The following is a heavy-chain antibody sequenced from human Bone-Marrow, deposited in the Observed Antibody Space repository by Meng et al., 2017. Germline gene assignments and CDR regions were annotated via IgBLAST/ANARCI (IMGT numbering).Heavy chain of an antibody. CDR1: GGSISSSSYY. J-gene: IGHJ6*02. V-gene: IGHV4-39*07. Sequence: SETLSLTCTVSGGSISSSSYYCGWVRQPPGKGLEWIGDIYYGGSTYYNPSLKSRVTMSVDTSKNQFSLKLSSVTAADTAVYYCARAVPSAGYVMDVWGQGTTVTVSS. D-gene: IGHD6-25*01. CDR2: IYYGGST. CDR3: ARAVPSAGYVMDV.